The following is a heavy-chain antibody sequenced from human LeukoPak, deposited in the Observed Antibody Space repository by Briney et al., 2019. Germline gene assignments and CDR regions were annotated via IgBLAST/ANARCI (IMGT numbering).Heavy chain of an antibody. CDR3: ARSIYCSSTSCYMAPRRGHYYFDY. Sequence: PSQTLSLTCTVSGGSISSGDYYWSWIRQPPGKGLEWIGEINHSGSTNYNPSLKSRVTISVDTSKNQFSLKLSSVTAADTAVYYCARSIYCSSTSCYMAPRRGHYYFDYWGQGTLVTVSS. J-gene: IGHJ4*02. CDR2: INHSGST. D-gene: IGHD2-2*02. V-gene: IGHV4-30-4*01. CDR1: GGSISSGDYY.